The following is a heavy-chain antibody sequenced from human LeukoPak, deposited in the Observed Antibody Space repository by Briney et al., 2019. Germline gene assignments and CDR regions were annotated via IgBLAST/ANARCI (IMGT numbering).Heavy chain of an antibody. D-gene: IGHD2-15*01. CDR3: ARELSGGIDQ. CDR2: VSGGGHNT. V-gene: IGHV3-23*01. CDR1: GFTFSSYA. J-gene: IGHJ4*02. Sequence: GGSLRLSCVASGFTFSSYAMSWVRQAPGKGLEWVSVVSGGGHNTYYADSVKGRFTMSRDSSKRTVYLQMNSLRAEDTALYYCARELSGGIDQWGQGTLVAVSS.